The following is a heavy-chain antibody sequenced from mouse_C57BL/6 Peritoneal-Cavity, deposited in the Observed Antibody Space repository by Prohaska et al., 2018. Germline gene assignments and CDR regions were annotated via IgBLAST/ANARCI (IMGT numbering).Heavy chain of an antibody. D-gene: IGHD2-5*01. Sequence: QVQLQQPGAELVRPGSSVKLSCKASGYTFTSYWMHCVKQRPIQGLEWIGNIDPSDSETHYNQKFKDKATLTVEKSSSTAYMQLSSLTSEDSAVYYCAREGSNYGFAYWGQGTLVTVSA. V-gene: IGHV1-52*01. CDR3: AREGSNYGFAY. CDR1: GYTFTSYW. CDR2: IDPSDSET. J-gene: IGHJ3*01.